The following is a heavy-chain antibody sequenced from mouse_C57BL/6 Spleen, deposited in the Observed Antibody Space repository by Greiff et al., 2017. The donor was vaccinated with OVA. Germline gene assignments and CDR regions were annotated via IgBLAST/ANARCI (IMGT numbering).Heavy chain of an antibody. J-gene: IGHJ3*01. D-gene: IGHD4-1*01. Sequence: EVMLVESGGGLVKPGGSLKLSCAASGFTFSSYTMSWVRQTPEKRLEWVATISGGGGNTYYPDSVKGRFTISRDNAKNTLYLQMSSLRSEDTALYYCARNWGGTPYWGQGTLVTVSA. CDR1: GFTFSSYT. V-gene: IGHV5-9*01. CDR2: ISGGGGNT. CDR3: ARNWGGTPY.